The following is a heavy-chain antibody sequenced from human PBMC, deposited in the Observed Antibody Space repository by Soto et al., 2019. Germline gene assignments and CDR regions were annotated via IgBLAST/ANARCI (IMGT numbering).Heavy chain of an antibody. Sequence: EVHLLESGGGLVQPGGSLRLSCAASGFTFSSYAVSWARQTPGKGLEWVSTISASGAYTYYADSVKGRFTISRDNSKNTLYLQMRSLRAGDTATYYCAKEVIAARPYYFDYWGQGTLVTVSS. J-gene: IGHJ4*02. D-gene: IGHD6-6*01. V-gene: IGHV3-23*01. CDR1: GFTFSSYA. CDR3: AKEVIAARPYYFDY. CDR2: ISASGAYT.